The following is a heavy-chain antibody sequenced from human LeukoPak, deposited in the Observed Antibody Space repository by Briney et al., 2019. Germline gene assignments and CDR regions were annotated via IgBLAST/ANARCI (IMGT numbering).Heavy chain of an antibody. CDR2: IYYTGRT. J-gene: IGHJ5*02. CDR3: LSLGSNTWKGNWFDP. Sequence: SETLSLTCTVSGGSITSSGHSWDWIRQPPGKGLEWTGTIYYTGRTYYNPSLQSRITISVDTSRNQFSLKLSSVTAADTAVYCALSLGSNTWKGNWFDPWGQGTLVTVSS. V-gene: IGHV4-39*01. CDR1: GGSITSSGHS. D-gene: IGHD6-13*01.